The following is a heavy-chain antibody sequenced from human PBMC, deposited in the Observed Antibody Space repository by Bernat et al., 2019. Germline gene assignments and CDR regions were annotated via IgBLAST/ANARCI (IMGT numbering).Heavy chain of an antibody. D-gene: IGHD6-13*01. CDR2: VRTKANGFAT. CDR1: GLTFSDST. CDR3: TRSGAIAEQTFDY. J-gene: IGHJ4*02. Sequence: EVQLAESGGGLVQPGGSLKLSCAASGLTFSDSTMQWVRQASGKGLEWVVRVRTKANGFATSYAASVKGRFTISRDDSKNTAYLQMNSLKIENTAVYYCTRSGAIAEQTFDYWGQGTLVTVSS. V-gene: IGHV3-73*01.